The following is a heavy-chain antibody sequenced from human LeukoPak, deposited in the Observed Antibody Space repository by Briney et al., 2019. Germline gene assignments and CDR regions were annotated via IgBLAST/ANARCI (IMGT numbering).Heavy chain of an antibody. V-gene: IGHV4-34*01. D-gene: IGHD2-21*02. CDR3: ARIPTYCGGDCEAFDI. J-gene: IGHJ3*02. CDR2: INHSGST. CDR1: GGSFSGYY. Sequence: SETLSLTCAVYGGSFSGYYWSWIRQPPGKGLEWIGEINHSGSTNYNPSLKSRVTISVDASKNQFSLKLSSVTAADTAVYYCARIPTYCGGDCEAFDIWGQGTMVTVSS.